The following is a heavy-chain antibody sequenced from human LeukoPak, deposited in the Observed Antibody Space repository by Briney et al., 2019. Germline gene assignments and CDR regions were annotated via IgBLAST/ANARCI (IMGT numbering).Heavy chain of an antibody. J-gene: IGHJ4*02. D-gene: IGHD3-16*02. V-gene: IGHV4-59*01. Sequence: PSETLSLTWTVSGGSISSYYWSWIRQPPGKGLEWIGYIYYSGSTNYNPSLKSRVTISVDTSKNQFSLKLSSVTAADTAVYYCARAPYDYVWGSYRLYYFDYWGQGTLVTVSS. CDR3: ARAPYDYVWGSYRLYYFDY. CDR2: IYYSGST. CDR1: GGSISSYY.